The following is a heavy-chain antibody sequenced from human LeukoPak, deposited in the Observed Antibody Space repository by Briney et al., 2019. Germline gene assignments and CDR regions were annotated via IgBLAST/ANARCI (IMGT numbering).Heavy chain of an antibody. J-gene: IGHJ4*02. V-gene: IGHV1-2*02. CDR1: GYTFTGYY. D-gene: IGHD1-26*01. CDR2: INPNSGAT. Sequence: ASVKVSCKASGYTFTGYYMYWVRQAPGQGLEWMGWINPNSGATNYAQKFQGRVTMTRDTSISTAYMELSRLRSDDTAVYYCARDLLGATSDYWGQGTLATVSS. CDR3: ARDLLGATSDY.